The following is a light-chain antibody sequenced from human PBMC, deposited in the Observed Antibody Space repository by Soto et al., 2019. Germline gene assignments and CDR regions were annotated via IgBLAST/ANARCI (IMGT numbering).Light chain of an antibody. CDR3: QQRNNWPPIT. J-gene: IGKJ5*01. CDR1: QSISSK. Sequence: IVMTQSPATLSVSPGERATVSCSASQSISSKLAWYQQKPGQAPRVLIYGASTRATGVPARFSGSGSGTDFTLTISSLEPEDFALYYCQQRNNWPPITFGQGTRLEIK. CDR2: GAS. V-gene: IGKV3D-15*01.